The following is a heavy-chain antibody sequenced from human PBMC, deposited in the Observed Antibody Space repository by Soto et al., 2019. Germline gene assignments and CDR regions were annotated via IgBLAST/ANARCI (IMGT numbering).Heavy chain of an antibody. CDR3: ASKTTAMVNPGDY. CDR2: INHSGST. Sequence: SETLSLTCAVYGGSFSGYYWSWIRQPPGKGLGWIGEINHSGSTNYNPSLKSRVTISVDTSKNQFSLKLSSVTAADTAVYYCASKTTAMVNPGDYWGQGTLVTVSS. CDR1: GGSFSGYY. D-gene: IGHD5-18*01. J-gene: IGHJ4*02. V-gene: IGHV4-34*01.